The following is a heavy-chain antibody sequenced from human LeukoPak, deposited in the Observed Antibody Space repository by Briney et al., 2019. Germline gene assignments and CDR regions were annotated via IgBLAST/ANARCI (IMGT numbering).Heavy chain of an antibody. CDR2: ISGSGGST. CDR3: AKHWSYCSTTSCFFNYYYYYMDV. V-gene: IGHV3-23*01. D-gene: IGHD2-2*01. CDR1: GFTFSSYA. Sequence: GGSLRLSCAASGFTFSSYAMSWVRQAPGKGLEWVSAISGSGGSTYYADSVKGRFTISRDNSKNTLYLQMNSLRAEDTAVYYCAKHWSYCSTTSCFFNYYYYYMDVWGKGTTVAVSS. J-gene: IGHJ6*03.